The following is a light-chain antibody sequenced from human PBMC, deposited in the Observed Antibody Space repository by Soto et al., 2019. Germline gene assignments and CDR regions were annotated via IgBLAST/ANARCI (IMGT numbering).Light chain of an antibody. V-gene: IGKV3-20*01. Sequence: EIVLTQSPGTLSLSRGERATLFCRASQSLSSSHLAWYQQKPGQSPRLLIYDASSRFPGIPDRFSGSGSGTDFTLTIARLEPEDFAVYYCQQHSTSPPSWTFGQGTKVEIK. CDR2: DAS. CDR1: QSLSSSH. J-gene: IGKJ1*01. CDR3: QQHSTSPPSWT.